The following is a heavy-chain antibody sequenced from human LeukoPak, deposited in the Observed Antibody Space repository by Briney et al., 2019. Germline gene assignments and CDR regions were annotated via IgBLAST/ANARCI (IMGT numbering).Heavy chain of an antibody. CDR1: GFTFSSHG. J-gene: IGHJ4*02. V-gene: IGHV3-7*01. CDR2: IKQDGSEK. Sequence: GGSLRLSCTASGFTFSSHGMHWVRQAPGKGLEWVANIKQDGSEKYYVDSVKGRFTISRDNAKNSLYLQMNSLRAEDTAVYYCAKSRTAGGAFDYWGQGTLVTVSS. D-gene: IGHD2-21*01. CDR3: AKSRTAGGAFDY.